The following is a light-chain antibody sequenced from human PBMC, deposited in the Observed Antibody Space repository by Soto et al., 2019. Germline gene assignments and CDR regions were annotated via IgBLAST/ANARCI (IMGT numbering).Light chain of an antibody. V-gene: IGKV3-20*01. Sequence: EIVLTQSPVTLSLSPWERATLSCRASQSVSSSYLAWYQQKPGQAPRLLIYGASTRATGIPDRFSGSGSGTDFTLSISRLEPEDFATYYCQQSYSTPRTFGQGTKVDIK. CDR1: QSVSSSY. CDR3: QQSYSTPRT. CDR2: GAS. J-gene: IGKJ1*01.